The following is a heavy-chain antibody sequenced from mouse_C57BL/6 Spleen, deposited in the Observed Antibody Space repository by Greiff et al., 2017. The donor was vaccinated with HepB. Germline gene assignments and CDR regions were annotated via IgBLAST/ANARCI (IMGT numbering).Heavy chain of an antibody. J-gene: IGHJ2*01. D-gene: IGHD1-1*01. Sequence: QVQLQQSGAELVKPGASVKISCKASGYAFSSYWMNWVKQRPGKGLEWIGQIYPGDGDTNYNGKFKGKATLTADKSSSTAYMQLSSLTSKDSAVYFCARWDYYGSSYVGYWGQGTTLTVSS. CDR3: ARWDYYGSSYVGY. V-gene: IGHV1-80*01. CDR2: IYPGDGDT. CDR1: GYAFSSYW.